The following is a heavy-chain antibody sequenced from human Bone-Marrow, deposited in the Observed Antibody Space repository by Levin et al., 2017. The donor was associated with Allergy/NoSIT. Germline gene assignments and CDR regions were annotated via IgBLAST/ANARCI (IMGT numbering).Heavy chain of an antibody. Sequence: SETLSLTCTVSGESIGSANYYWSWIRQSPTEGLEWIGNVYYDGANFYNPSLRGRLTISMDTSKNQLSLKLTSVTAADLAVYFCVRGEAFGESWFDPWGQGVRVTVAS. D-gene: IGHD3-10*01. CDR2: VYYDGAN. CDR3: VRGEAFGESWFDP. J-gene: IGHJ5*02. V-gene: IGHV4-30-4*01. CDR1: GESIGSANYY.